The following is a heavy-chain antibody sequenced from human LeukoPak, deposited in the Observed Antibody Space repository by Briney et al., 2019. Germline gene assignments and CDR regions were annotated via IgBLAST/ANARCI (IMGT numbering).Heavy chain of an antibody. V-gene: IGHV3-7*01. CDR3: ARVSSGSYFYYYGMDV. J-gene: IGHJ6*02. Sequence: GGSLRLSCAASGFTFSNSWMSWVRQAPGKGLEWVANIKQDGSDKYYVDSVKGRFTISRDYAKNSLYLQMNSLRAEDTAVYYCARVSSGSYFYYYGMDVWGQGTTVTVSS. D-gene: IGHD3-10*01. CDR1: GFTFSNSW. CDR2: IKQDGSDK.